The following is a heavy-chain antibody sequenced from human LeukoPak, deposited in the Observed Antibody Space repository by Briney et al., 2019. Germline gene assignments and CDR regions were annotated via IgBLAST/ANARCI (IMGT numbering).Heavy chain of an antibody. J-gene: IGHJ5*02. CDR1: GFSFSRHW. CDR2: IREDGSEK. D-gene: IGHD5/OR15-5a*01. CDR3: GKGPGYSVYDNLPHH. V-gene: IGHV3-7*01. Sequence: GGSLRLSCAAFGFSFSRHWMSWVRQAPGKGPEWVANIREDGSEKFYVNSVKGRFTISRDNSKNTLNLQMDSLRADDTAVYYCGKGPGYSVYDNLPHHWGQGTLVTVSS.